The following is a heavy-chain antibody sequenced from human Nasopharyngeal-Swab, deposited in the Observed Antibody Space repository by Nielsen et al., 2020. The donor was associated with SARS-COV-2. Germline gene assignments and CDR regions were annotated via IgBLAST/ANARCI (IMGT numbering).Heavy chain of an antibody. D-gene: IGHD3-16*01. CDR1: GFTFSRHG. Sequence: GGSLRLSCSASGFTFSRHGMHWVRQAPGKGLEWVAVIWNDGSKKYYVDSVKGRFTISRDNAKNSLYLQMNSLRAEDTAVYYCASAPGNDYVWGSTWESWFDYYGMDVWGQGTTVTVSS. V-gene: IGHV3-33*03. J-gene: IGHJ6*02. CDR3: ASAPGNDYVWGSTWESWFDYYGMDV. CDR2: IWNDGSKK.